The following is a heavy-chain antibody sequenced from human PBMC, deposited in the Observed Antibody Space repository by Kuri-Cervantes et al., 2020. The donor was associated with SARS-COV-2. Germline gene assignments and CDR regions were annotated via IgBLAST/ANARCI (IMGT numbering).Heavy chain of an antibody. V-gene: IGHV3-73*01. CDR1: GFLFSASA. J-gene: IGHJ3*02. Sequence: GESLKISCEVSGFLFSASAIHWVRQASGKGLEWVGRVRGKANNYATAYAASVRGRFTISRDDSKNMAYLQMNSLRAEDTAVYYCAKDEGAGSGSYGDAFDIWGQGTMVTDSS. CDR2: VRGKANNYAT. D-gene: IGHD1-26*01. CDR3: AKDEGAGSGSYGDAFDI.